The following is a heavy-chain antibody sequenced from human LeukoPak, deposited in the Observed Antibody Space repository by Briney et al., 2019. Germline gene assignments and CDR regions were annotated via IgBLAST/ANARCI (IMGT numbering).Heavy chain of an antibody. Sequence: GESLKISCKGSGYTFTSYWIGWVRQMPGKGLELMGIIYPGDSNPRYSPSFEGQVTISADKSISTAYLQWSSLKASDTAMYYCARRISSSWYYWGQGSLVTVSS. CDR1: GYTFTSYW. CDR2: IYPGDSNP. CDR3: ARRISSSWYY. D-gene: IGHD6-13*01. V-gene: IGHV5-51*01. J-gene: IGHJ4*02.